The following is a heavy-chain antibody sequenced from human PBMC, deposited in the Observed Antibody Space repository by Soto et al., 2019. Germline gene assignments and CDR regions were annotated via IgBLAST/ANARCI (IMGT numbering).Heavy chain of an antibody. CDR3: ASDLRSVIRFDP. CDR1: GFTFSSYS. V-gene: IGHV3-48*01. J-gene: IGHJ5*02. CDR2: ITSDSSTR. Sequence: EVQLVESGGGLVQPGGSLRLSCAASGFTFSSYSMNWVRQAPGQGLEWVSYITSDSSTRHYADSVKGRFTISRDNAQNSLYLQMNSLRAEDMAVYYCASDLRSVIRFDPWGQGTLVTVSS. D-gene: IGHD2-21*01.